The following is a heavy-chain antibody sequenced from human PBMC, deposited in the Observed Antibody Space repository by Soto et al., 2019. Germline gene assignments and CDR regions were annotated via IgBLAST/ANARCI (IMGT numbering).Heavy chain of an antibody. CDR2: ISSSSSYI. CDR3: ARDGAAVLRYPYYYYGMDV. D-gene: IGHD6-13*01. Sequence: GGSLRLSCAASGFTFSSYSMNWVRQAPGKGLEWVSSISSSSSYIYYADSVKGRFTISRDNAKNSLYLQINSLRAEDTAVYYCARDGAAVLRYPYYYYGMDVWGQGTTVTVSS. J-gene: IGHJ6*02. V-gene: IGHV3-21*01. CDR1: GFTFSSYS.